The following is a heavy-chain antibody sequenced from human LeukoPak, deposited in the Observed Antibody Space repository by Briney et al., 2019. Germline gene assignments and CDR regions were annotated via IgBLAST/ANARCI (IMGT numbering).Heavy chain of an antibody. Sequence: GGSLRLSCAASGFTFCSYWMSWVRQAPGKGLEWVANIKPDGSEKYFVDSVKGRFTISRDNAKNSLHLQMNSLRAEDTAVYYCARQQLVAFDIWGQGTMVTVSS. D-gene: IGHD6-13*01. CDR1: GFTFCSYW. CDR2: IKPDGSEK. V-gene: IGHV3-7*01. CDR3: ARQQLVAFDI. J-gene: IGHJ3*02.